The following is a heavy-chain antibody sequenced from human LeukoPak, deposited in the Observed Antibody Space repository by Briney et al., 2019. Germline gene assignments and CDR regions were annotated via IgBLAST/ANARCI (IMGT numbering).Heavy chain of an antibody. J-gene: IGHJ4*02. V-gene: IGHV1-58*02. D-gene: IGHD3-3*01. CDR2: IVVGSGNT. CDR1: GFTFTSSA. CDR3: AAVGYDFWSGYSSYYFDY. Sequence: SVKVSCKASGFTFTSSAMQWVRQARGQRREWIGWIVVGSGNTNYAQKFQERVTITRDMSTSTAYMELSSLRSEDTAVYYCAAVGYDFWSGYSSYYFDYWGQGTLVTVSS.